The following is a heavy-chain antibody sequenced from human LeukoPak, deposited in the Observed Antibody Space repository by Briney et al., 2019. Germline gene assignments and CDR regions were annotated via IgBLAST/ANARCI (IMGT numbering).Heavy chain of an antibody. V-gene: IGHV3-21*01. CDR2: ISSSSTYI. D-gene: IGHD3-9*01. CDR3: ARTYYDILTGYNPYFDY. CDR1: GFTFRNYA. J-gene: IGHJ4*02. Sequence: GGSLRLSCAASGFTFRNYAMNWVRQAPGKGLEWVSFISSSSTYIYYADSVKGRFTISRGNAKNFLYLQMNSLRAEDTAVYYCARTYYDILTGYNPYFDYWGQGILVTVSS.